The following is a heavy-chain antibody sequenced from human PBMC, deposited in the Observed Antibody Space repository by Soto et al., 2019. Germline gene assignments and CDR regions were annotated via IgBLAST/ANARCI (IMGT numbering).Heavy chain of an antibody. J-gene: IGHJ6*02. V-gene: IGHV3-23*01. CDR1: GFTFSSST. CDR3: AKETYYYYGMDV. CDR2: IIDSGGYT. Sequence: LRLSCAASGFTFSSSTMNWVRQAPGKGLEWVSAIIDSGGYTYYADSVKGRFTISRDNSKNTLYLQMNSLRAEDTALYYCAKETYYYYGMDVWGQGTTVTVSS.